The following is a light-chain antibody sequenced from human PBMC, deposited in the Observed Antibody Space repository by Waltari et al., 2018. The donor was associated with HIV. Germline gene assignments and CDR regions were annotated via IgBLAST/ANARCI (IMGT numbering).Light chain of an antibody. Sequence: SYVLAQPPSLSVAPGETARMTCGGSNLGSESVHWYQQKPGQAPVLVICDDSDRPSGISERFSGSNAGNMATLGINKVEAGDEADYYCQVWDSSSDHPAFGGGTKLTVL. CDR1: NLGSES. CDR2: DDS. J-gene: IGLJ3*02. CDR3: QVWDSSSDHPA. V-gene: IGLV3-21*01.